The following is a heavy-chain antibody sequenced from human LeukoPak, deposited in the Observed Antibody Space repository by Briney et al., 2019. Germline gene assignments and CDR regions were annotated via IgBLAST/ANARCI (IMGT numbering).Heavy chain of an antibody. Sequence: SETLSLTCTVSGVSIGTSCWSWIRQSPGRGLEWVGYRCDDGRDLYNPSLRSRVSRVTISVDASEKQFSLSLRSVTAADTAMYYCATTIDCTGQTCYPYYFDFWGQGALVTVSS. CDR2: RCDDGRD. CDR1: GVSIGTSC. D-gene: IGHD2-8*02. V-gene: IGHV4-59*03. J-gene: IGHJ4*02. CDR3: ATTIDCTGQTCYPYYFDF.